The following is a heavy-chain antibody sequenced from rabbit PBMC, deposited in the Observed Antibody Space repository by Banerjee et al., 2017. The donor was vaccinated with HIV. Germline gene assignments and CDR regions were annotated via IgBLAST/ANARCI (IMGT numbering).Heavy chain of an antibody. CDR1: GFTLSSYY. Sequence: QLVESRGGLVKPEGSLKLSCKASGFTLSSYYMNWVRQAPGKGLEWIGYIDPLFGITYYANWVNGRFSISRENAQNTVFLQMTSLTAADTATYFCARDGAGGSYFALWGQGTLVTIS. CDR2: IDPLFGIT. D-gene: IGHD8-1*01. J-gene: IGHJ4*01. V-gene: IGHV1S7*01. CDR3: ARDGAGGSYFAL.